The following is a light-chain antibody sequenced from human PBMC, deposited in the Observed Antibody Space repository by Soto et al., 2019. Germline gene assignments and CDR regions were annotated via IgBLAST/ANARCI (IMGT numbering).Light chain of an antibody. J-gene: IGKJ1*01. Sequence: EIVLTQSPGTLSLSPGEGATLSCRTSQSVNSGFLAWYQKKPGQAPRLLLYGISSRAIGIPDRFSGSGSGTDFTLTINRPEPDDFAVYYCQHYGDSVWTFGQGTKVEI. CDR2: GIS. V-gene: IGKV3-20*01. CDR1: QSVNSGF. CDR3: QHYGDSVWT.